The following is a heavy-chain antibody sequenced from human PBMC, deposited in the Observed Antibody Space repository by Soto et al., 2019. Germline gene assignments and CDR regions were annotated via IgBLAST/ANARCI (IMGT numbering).Heavy chain of an antibody. CDR2: ISGSGGST. CDR3: AEWGSYILDY. CDR1: GFTFSSYA. J-gene: IGHJ4*02. Sequence: EVQLLESGGGLVPPGGSLRLSCAASGFTFSSYAMNWVRQAPGKGLEWVSAISGSGGSTYYADSVKGRFPISRDNSKNTLYLQMNRLRAEDTAVYYCAEWGSYILDYWGQGTLVTVSS. V-gene: IGHV3-23*01. D-gene: IGHD1-26*01.